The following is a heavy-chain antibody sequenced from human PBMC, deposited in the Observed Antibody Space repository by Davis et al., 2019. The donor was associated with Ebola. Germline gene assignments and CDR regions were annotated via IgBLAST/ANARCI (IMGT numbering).Heavy chain of an antibody. V-gene: IGHV4-34*01. CDR2: INHSGST. CDR1: GGSFSGYY. D-gene: IGHD3-10*01. Sequence: SETLSLTCAVYGGSFSGYYWSWIRRPPGKGLEWIGEINHSGSTNYNPSLKSRVTISVDTSKNQFSLKLSSVTAADTAVYYCARGIEKYYYGSGLGVWGQGTTVTVSS. J-gene: IGHJ6*02. CDR3: ARGIEKYYYGSGLGV.